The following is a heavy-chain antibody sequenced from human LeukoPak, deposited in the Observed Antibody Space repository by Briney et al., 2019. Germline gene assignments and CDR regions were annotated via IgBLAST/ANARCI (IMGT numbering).Heavy chain of an antibody. D-gene: IGHD6-13*01. CDR2: MSSSNDNT. CDR3: ARVYRFYNSWPYFDY. Sequence: GASVKVSCKASGGTFSGYAISWVRQAPGQGLEWMGWMSSSNDNTNYAQKLQGRVTMTTDTSTSTAYMELRSLRSGDTAIYYCARVYRFYNSWPYFDYWGQGTLVTVSS. V-gene: IGHV1-18*01. J-gene: IGHJ4*02. CDR1: GGTFSGYA.